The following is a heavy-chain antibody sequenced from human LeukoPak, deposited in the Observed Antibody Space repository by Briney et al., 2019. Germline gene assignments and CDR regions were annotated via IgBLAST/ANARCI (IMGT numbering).Heavy chain of an antibody. V-gene: IGHV4-4*07. CDR3: ARGFRGAVAGLLFDY. CDR2: IYTSGST. CDR1: GGSISSYY. D-gene: IGHD6-19*01. Sequence: SETLSLTCTVSGGSISSYYWSWIRQPAGKGLEWIGRIYTSGSTNYNPSLKSRVPMSVDTSKNQFSLKLSSVTAADTAVYYCARGFRGAVAGLLFDYWGQGTLVTVSS. J-gene: IGHJ4*02.